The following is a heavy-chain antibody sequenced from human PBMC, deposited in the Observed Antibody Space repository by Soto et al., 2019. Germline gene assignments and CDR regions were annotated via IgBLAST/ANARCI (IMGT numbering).Heavy chain of an antibody. CDR2: IYYSGST. J-gene: IGHJ4*02. CDR1: GGSMNSSTYF. V-gene: IGHV4-39*01. D-gene: IGHD2-15*01. Sequence: SETLALTCTVSGGSMNSSTYFWSWIRQPAGKGLEWIGSIYYSGSTYYNPSLKSRVTISVDTSKNQFSLQLSSVTAADTAVYYCARHTRNYCSGGSCHFLYYFDYWGQGTLVTVS. CDR3: ARHTRNYCSGGSCHFLYYFDY.